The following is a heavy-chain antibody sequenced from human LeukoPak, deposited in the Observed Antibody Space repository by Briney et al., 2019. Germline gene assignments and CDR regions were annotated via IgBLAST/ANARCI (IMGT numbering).Heavy chain of an antibody. CDR1: GLTFDDFT. CDR3: AKDDYRYGYSPPDF. CDR2: ISWDSSST. D-gene: IGHD5-18*01. V-gene: IGHV3-43*01. Sequence: GGSLRLSCVASGLTFDDFTMHWVRQRPGKGLEWVSLISWDSSSTYFTDSVKGRFTISRDNSKNTLYLQMNSLRADDTAVYYCAKDDYRYGYSPPDFWGQGTLVTVSS. J-gene: IGHJ4*02.